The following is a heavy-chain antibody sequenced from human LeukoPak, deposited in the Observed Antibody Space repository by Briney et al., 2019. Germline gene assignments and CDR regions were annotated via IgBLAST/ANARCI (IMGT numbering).Heavy chain of an antibody. D-gene: IGHD6-13*01. CDR2: ISGSGGYT. Sequence: GGSLRLSCAASKFTFSTFSMSWVRQAPGKGLEWVSSISGSGGYTYYADSVKGRFTISRENSKNTLYLQMNSLRAEDTAVYYCAKGSGIAAAGRGDYWGQGTLVTVSS. CDR3: AKGSGIAAAGRGDY. V-gene: IGHV3-23*01. J-gene: IGHJ4*02. CDR1: KFTFSTFS.